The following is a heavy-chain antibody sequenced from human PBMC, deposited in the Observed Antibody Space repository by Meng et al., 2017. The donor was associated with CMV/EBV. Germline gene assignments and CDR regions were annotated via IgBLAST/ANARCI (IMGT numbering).Heavy chain of an antibody. J-gene: IGHJ4*02. V-gene: IGHV4-34*01. CDR1: GGSFSGYY. CDR2: INHSGST. D-gene: IGHD4-23*01. CDR3: ARGPYGG. Sequence: VPLQQWGAGRLKPSETLSLTCAVYGGSFSGYYWSWIRQPPGKGLEWIGEINHSGSTNYNPSLKSRVTISVDTSKNQFSLKLSSVTAADTAVYYCARGPYGGWGQGTLVTVSS.